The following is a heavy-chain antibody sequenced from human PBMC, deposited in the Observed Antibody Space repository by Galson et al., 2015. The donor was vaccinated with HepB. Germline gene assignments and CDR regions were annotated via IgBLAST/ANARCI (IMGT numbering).Heavy chain of an antibody. CDR3: ARFSTDWSFDL. CDR2: VWHDGSDK. V-gene: IGHV3-33*01. CDR1: GFIFSNYG. J-gene: IGHJ2*01. Sequence: SLRLSCAASGFIFSNYGMHWVRQAPGQGLEWVAVVWHDGSDKYYVDSVKGRFTISRDNSKNTLYPQMDSLRAEDSAVYYCARFSTDWSFDLWGRGTLVTVSS.